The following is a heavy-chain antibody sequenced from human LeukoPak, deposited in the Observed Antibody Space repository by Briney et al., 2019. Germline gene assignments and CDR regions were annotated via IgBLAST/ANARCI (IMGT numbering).Heavy chain of an antibody. CDR3: ATFSGTYQSDY. CDR1: GYTFTGYY. CDR2: INPKSGGT. J-gene: IGHJ4*02. V-gene: IGHV1-2*06. Sequence: ASVKDSCKASGYTFTGYYIHWVRQAPGQGLEWMGRINPKSGGTNYAQNFQGRVTMTRDTSISTAYMELSSLRSDDTAVYFCATFSGTYQSDYWGQGTLVTVSS. D-gene: IGHD1-26*01.